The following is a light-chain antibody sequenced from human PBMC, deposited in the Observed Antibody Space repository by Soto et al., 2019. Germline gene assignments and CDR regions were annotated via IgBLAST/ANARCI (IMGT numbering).Light chain of an antibody. CDR3: QQYNNWPKT. CDR2: GAS. Sequence: EIVMTQPPATLAVSPGERATLSCRASQSVSSNLAWYQQKPGQAPRLLIYGASTRATGIPARFSGSGSGTEFTLTISSLQSEDFAVYYCQQYNNWPKTLGQGTKVDI. J-gene: IGKJ1*01. V-gene: IGKV3-15*01. CDR1: QSVSSN.